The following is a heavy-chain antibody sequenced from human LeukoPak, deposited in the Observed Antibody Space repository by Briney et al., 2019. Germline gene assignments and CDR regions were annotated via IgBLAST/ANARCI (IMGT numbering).Heavy chain of an antibody. CDR3: ARDGQLRGAFDI. J-gene: IGHJ3*02. CDR2: IYYSGNT. D-gene: IGHD2-2*01. Sequence: PSETLSLTCTVSGGSISSSAYHWGWIRQPPGKGLEWIGSIYYSGNTDYNPSLKSRVTISVETSKNQFSLKLSSVTAADTAVYYCARDGQLRGAFDIWGQGTMVTVSS. CDR1: GGSISSSAYH. V-gene: IGHV4-39*07.